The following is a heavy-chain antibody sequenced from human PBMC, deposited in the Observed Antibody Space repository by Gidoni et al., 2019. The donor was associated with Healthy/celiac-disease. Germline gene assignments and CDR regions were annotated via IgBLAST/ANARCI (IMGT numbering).Heavy chain of an antibody. V-gene: IGHV3-33*01. J-gene: IGHJ4*02. CDR3: ARAQEGRYSDCGGDCNPPGY. CDR2: IWYDGSNK. Sequence: QVQLVESGGGVVQPGRSLRLSCAASGFTFSSYGMLWVRQAPGKGLEWVAVIWYDGSNKYYADSVKGRFTISRDNSKNKLYLQMNSLRAEDTAVYYCARAQEGRYSDCGGDCNPPGYWGQGTLVTVSS. CDR1: GFTFSSYG. D-gene: IGHD2-21*02.